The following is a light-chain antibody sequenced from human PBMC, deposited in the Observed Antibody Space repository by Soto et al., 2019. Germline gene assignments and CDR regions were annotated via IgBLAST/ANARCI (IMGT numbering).Light chain of an antibody. Sequence: EIVLTQSPATLSLSPGERATLSCRASQSVSSYLAWYQQKPGQAPRLLIYDASNRATGIPARFSGSGSGTDFTLTISSLEPEDFAVHYCQQRSNWGALYTFGQGTKLEIK. CDR3: QQRSNWGALYT. V-gene: IGKV3-11*01. CDR1: QSVSSY. CDR2: DAS. J-gene: IGKJ2*01.